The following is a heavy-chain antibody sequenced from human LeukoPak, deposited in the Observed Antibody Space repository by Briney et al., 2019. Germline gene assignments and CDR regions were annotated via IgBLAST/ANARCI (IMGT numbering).Heavy chain of an antibody. V-gene: IGHV3-21*04. CDR2: ISSSSSYI. Sequence: GGSLRLSCAAFGFTFSSYSMNWVRQAPGKGLEWVSSISSSSSYIYYADSVKGRFTISRDNAKNSLYLQMNSLRAEDMALYYCAKDRGYGGNLAFDYWGQGTLVTVSS. D-gene: IGHD4-23*01. CDR3: AKDRGYGGNLAFDY. CDR1: GFTFSSYS. J-gene: IGHJ4*02.